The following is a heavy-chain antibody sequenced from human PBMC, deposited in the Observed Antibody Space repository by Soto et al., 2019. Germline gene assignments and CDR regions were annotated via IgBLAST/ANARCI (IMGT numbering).Heavy chain of an antibody. CDR1: GFTFSNDW. V-gene: IGHV3-15*07. J-gene: IGHJ6*02. D-gene: IGHD3-3*01. CDR2: IKSKTDGGTT. CDR3: TTDYTLAITPGYDYYYYGMDV. Sequence: PGGSLRLSCAASGFTFSNDWMNWVRQAPGKGLEWVGRIKSKTDGGTTDYAAPVKGRFTISRDDSKNTLYLQMNSLKTEDTAVYYCTTDYTLAITPGYDYYYYGMDVWGQGTTVTVSS.